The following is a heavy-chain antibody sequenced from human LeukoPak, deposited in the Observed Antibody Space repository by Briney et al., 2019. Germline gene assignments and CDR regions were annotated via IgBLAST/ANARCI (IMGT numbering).Heavy chain of an antibody. V-gene: IGHV4-38-2*01. J-gene: IGHJ4*02. CDR2: LYYTGSA. CDR1: GYSISSGFY. Sequence: SETLSLTCGVSGYSISSGFYWGWIRQPPGKGLQWIGSLYYTGSAEYNPSLKSRLTMSVDTSKNQFSLKLISVTAADTAVYYCARLWSGYNFDYWGQGTLVTVSS. D-gene: IGHD5-24*01. CDR3: ARLWSGYNFDY.